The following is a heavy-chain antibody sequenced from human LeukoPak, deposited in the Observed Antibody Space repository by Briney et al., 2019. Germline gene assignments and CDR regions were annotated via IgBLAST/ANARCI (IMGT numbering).Heavy chain of an antibody. CDR1: GGTFSSYA. D-gene: IGHD6-13*01. J-gene: IGHJ4*02. CDR3: ARVTGIAAAKLDY. V-gene: IGHV1-69*04. Sequence: GASVKVSCKASGGTFSSYAISWVRQAPGQGLEWMGRIIPILGIANYAQKFQGRVTITADKSTSTAYMELSSLRSEDTAVYYCARVTGIAAAKLDYWGQGTLVTVSS. CDR2: IIPILGIA.